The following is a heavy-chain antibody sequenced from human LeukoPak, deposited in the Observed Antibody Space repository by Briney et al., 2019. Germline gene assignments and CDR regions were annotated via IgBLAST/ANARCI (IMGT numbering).Heavy chain of an antibody. D-gene: IGHD2-2*02. J-gene: IGHJ6*04. V-gene: IGHV1-46*01. CDR1: GYTFTSYY. CDR3: AKGYCSSTSCYTFGGV. CDR2: INPSGGST. Sequence: ASVKVSCKASGYTFTSYYMHWVRQAPGQGLEWMGIINPSGGSTSYAQKFQGRVTMTRDTSTSTVYMELSSLRSEDTAVYYCAKGYCSSTSCYTFGGVWGKGTTVTVSS.